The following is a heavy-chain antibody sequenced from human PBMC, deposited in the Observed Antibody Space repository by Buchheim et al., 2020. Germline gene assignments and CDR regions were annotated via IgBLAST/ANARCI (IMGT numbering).Heavy chain of an antibody. Sequence: QLQLQESGSRLVKPSQTLSLTCVVSGGSISSDGYSWNWIRQPPGKALEWIGYVYHSGNTNYNPSLKRRVTISLDRYPNQFSLRLTSVTAADTAVYYCARNIVGSSTFDYWGQGT. J-gene: IGHJ4*02. CDR3: ARNIVGSSTFDY. CDR2: VYHSGNT. V-gene: IGHV4-30-2*01. CDR1: GGSISSDGYS. D-gene: IGHD1-26*01.